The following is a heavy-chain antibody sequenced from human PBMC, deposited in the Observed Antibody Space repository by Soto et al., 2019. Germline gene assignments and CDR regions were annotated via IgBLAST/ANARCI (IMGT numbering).Heavy chain of an antibody. CDR2: VYSSGST. Sequence: ASETLSLTCTVSGGSISSGGYYWSWIRHHPGKGLEWVGCVYSSGSTYYNPSLKSRLAISVDTASNRFSLKLSSVTAADTAVYYCARGYNTGVRYFTYWGPGTLVPVSS. CDR3: ARGYNTGVRYFTY. D-gene: IGHD1-20*01. J-gene: IGHJ4*02. V-gene: IGHV4-39*02. CDR1: GGSISSGGYY.